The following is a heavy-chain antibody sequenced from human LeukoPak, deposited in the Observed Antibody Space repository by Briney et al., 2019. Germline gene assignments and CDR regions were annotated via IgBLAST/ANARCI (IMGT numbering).Heavy chain of an antibody. CDR1: GFTFTGYA. D-gene: IGHD2-15*01. Sequence: PGGSLRLSCAASGFTFTGYAITWVRQAPGKWLEWVSTTTGSGGSSYYADSVMGRFTISRDNSKNTLFLQMNGLRAEDTAVYYCAKGVVVVAASYYYMDVWGKGTTVTVSS. CDR2: TTGSGGSS. CDR3: AKGVVVVAASYYYMDV. V-gene: IGHV3-23*01. J-gene: IGHJ6*03.